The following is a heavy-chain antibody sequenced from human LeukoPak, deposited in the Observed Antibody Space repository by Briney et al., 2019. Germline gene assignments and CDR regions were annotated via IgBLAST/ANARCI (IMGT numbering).Heavy chain of an antibody. V-gene: IGHV3-7*01. CDR1: GFTFNNYW. D-gene: IGHD3-22*01. CDR3: ARDQPTSGYFIDAFDI. CDR2: IKQDGSEK. J-gene: IGHJ3*02. Sequence: GGSLRLSCAASGFTFNNYWMSWVRQAPGKGLEWVANIKQDGSEKYYVDSVKGRFTISRDNAKNSLYLQMSSLRAEDTAMYYCARDQPTSGYFIDAFDIWGQGTMVTVSS.